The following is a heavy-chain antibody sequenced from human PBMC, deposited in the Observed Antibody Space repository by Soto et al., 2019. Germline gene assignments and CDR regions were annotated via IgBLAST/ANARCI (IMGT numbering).Heavy chain of an antibody. Sequence: PVNVSCKASGDTFSRYPISWLRQAPGQGLEWMGGIIPIFGTANYAQKFQGRVTITADESTSTAYMELSSLRSEDTAVYYCARTRNNWNYGYYGMDIWGQGTTVTVSS. V-gene: IGHV1-69*01. CDR3: ARTRNNWNYGYYGMDI. D-gene: IGHD1-20*01. CDR2: IIPIFGTA. CDR1: GDTFSRYP. J-gene: IGHJ6*02.